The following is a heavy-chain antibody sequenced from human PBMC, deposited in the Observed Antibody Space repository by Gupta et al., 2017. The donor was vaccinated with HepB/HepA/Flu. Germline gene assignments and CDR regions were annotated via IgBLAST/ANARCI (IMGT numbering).Heavy chain of an antibody. Sequence: EVQLVESGGDLVQPGGSLRLSCAASGFTFRDYWIRWVRQAPGKGLEWVANIKKDGREKYYVDSVKGRFIISRDNAKNSLYLQMNSLRAEDTAVYYCARPGFAAAATFGWFNPWGQGTLVTVSS. CDR3: ARPGFAAAATFGWFNP. D-gene: IGHD6-13*01. J-gene: IGHJ5*02. CDR2: IKKDGREK. CDR1: GFTFRDYW. V-gene: IGHV3-7*01.